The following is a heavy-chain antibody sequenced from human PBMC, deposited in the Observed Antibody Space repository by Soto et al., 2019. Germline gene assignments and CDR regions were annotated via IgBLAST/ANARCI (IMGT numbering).Heavy chain of an antibody. J-gene: IGHJ6*02. V-gene: IGHV3-9*01. CDR2: ISWNSGSI. Sequence: GVSLRLSCAASGCTFDDYAMHWVRKNTGKGLEWVAGISWNSGSIGYADSVKGRFTISRDNAKNSLYLQMNSLRAEDTALYYCAKGRSYYYFYGVDVWGQGTTVTVSS. CDR3: AKGRSYYYFYGVDV. CDR1: GCTFDDYA.